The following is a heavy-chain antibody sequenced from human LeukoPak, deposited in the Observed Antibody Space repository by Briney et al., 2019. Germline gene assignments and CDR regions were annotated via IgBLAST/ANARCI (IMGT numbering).Heavy chain of an antibody. Sequence: GGSLRLSCAASGFTFSSYAMHWVRQAPGKGLEWVAVISYDGSNKYYADSVKGRFTISRDNSKNTLYLQMNSLRAEDTAVYYCARAFMVVGATRGTFDYWGQGTLVTVSS. CDR2: ISYDGSNK. D-gene: IGHD1-26*01. CDR1: GFTFSSYA. CDR3: ARAFMVVGATRGTFDY. V-gene: IGHV3-30-3*01. J-gene: IGHJ4*02.